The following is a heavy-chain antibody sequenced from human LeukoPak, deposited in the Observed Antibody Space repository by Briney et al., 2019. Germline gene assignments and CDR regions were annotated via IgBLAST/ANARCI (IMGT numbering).Heavy chain of an antibody. J-gene: IGHJ6*03. V-gene: IGHV1-2*02. CDR1: EYTFTGYY. CDR3: ARVSITMIVVGSPEAGPDGPYYYYMDV. CDR2: INPNSGGT. Sequence: ASVNVSCKASEYTFTGYYMHWVRQAPGQGLEWMGWINPNSGGTNYAQKLQGRVTMTTDTSTSTAYMELRSLRSDDTAVYYCARVSITMIVVGSPEAGPDGPYYYYMDVWGKGTTVTVSS. D-gene: IGHD3-22*01.